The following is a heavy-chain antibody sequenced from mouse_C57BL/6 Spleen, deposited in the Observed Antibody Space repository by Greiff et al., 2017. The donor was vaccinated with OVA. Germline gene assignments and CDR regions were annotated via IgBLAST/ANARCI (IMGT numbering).Heavy chain of an antibody. J-gene: IGHJ2*01. V-gene: IGHV1-69*01. CDR2: IDPSDSYT. CDR1: GYTFTSYW. Sequence: QVQLQQPGAELVMPGASVKLSCKASGYTFTSYWMHWVKQRPGQGLEWIGEIDPSDSYTNYNQKFKGKSTLTVDKSSSTADMQLSSLTSEDSAVYYCARKEYYGSSRYFDYWGQGTTLTVSS. CDR3: ARKEYYGSSRYFDY. D-gene: IGHD1-1*01.